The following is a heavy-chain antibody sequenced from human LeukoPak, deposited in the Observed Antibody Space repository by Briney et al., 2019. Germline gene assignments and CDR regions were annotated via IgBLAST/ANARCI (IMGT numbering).Heavy chain of an antibody. CDR1: GYTFSSYW. J-gene: IGHJ4*02. V-gene: IGHV3-7*03. CDR2: IKQEGSEK. CDR3: VRWVQGSPGL. Sequence: GGSLRLSCAASGYTFSSYWMRWVRQARGKGVEGVANIKQEGSEKFYVDSVKGRFTISRDSAKNSLYLQMNSLKTEDTAVYYCVRWVQGSPGLWGQGTLVTVSS.